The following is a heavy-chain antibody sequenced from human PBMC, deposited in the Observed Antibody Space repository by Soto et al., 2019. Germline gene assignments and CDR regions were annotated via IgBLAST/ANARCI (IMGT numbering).Heavy chain of an antibody. D-gene: IGHD3-10*01. Sequence: EVQLVESGGGLIQPGGSLRLSCAASGFTVSSNYMSWVRQAPGQGLEWVSVIYSGGSTYYADSVKGRFTISRDNSKNTLYLQMNSLRAEDTAVYYCALSRFGELLDIDYWGQGTLVTVSS. V-gene: IGHV3-53*01. CDR3: ALSRFGELLDIDY. J-gene: IGHJ4*02. CDR2: IYSGGST. CDR1: GFTVSSNY.